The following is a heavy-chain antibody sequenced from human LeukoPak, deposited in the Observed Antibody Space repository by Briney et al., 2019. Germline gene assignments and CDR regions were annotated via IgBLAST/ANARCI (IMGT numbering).Heavy chain of an antibody. J-gene: IGHJ3*02. V-gene: IGHV6-1*01. CDR2: ANDRSRGYN. Sequence: SQTLSLTCAISGDTATSNSAAWNWIRQSQWLDLECLVRANDRSRGYNYYALFVKSLIIINADTSKTQFSLMLNSVTPGDTAVYYCAGHRTSSHDTFDIWGQGTMVTVSS. D-gene: IGHD2-2*01. CDR3: AGHRTSSHDTFDI. CDR1: GDTATSNSAA.